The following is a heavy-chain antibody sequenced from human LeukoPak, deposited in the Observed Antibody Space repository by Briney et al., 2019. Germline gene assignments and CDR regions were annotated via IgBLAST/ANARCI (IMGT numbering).Heavy chain of an antibody. J-gene: IGHJ4*02. CDR3: ARHRLEYSSSFEDY. D-gene: IGHD6-6*01. CDR2: ISSSSSYI. CDR1: GFTFSSYS. V-gene: IGHV3-21*01. Sequence: GGSLRLSCATSGFTFSSYSMNWVRQAPGKGLEWVSSISSSSSYIYYADSVKGRFTISRDNAKNSLYLQMNSLRAEDTAVYYCARHRLEYSSSFEDYWGQGTLVTVSS.